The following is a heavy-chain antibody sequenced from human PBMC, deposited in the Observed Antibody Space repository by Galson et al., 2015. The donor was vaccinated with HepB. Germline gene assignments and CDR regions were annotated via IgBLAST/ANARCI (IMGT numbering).Heavy chain of an antibody. Sequence: TLSLTCTVSGDSISSSTYYWGWIRQPPGKGLEWIGSMYYSGSTYYNPSLKSRITISVDTSKNLFSLNLRSVTAAGTAVYYCTRSSDVVSTYYWGQGTLVTVSS. J-gene: IGHJ4*02. D-gene: IGHD5/OR15-5a*01. CDR3: TRSSDVVSTYY. V-gene: IGHV4-39*01. CDR2: MYYSGST. CDR1: GDSISSSTYY.